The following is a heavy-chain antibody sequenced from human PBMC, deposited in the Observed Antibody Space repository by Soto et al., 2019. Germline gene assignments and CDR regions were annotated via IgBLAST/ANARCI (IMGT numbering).Heavy chain of an antibody. CDR2: ISGSGGST. CDR3: ARRGSGSYYDY. D-gene: IGHD1-26*01. V-gene: IGHV3-23*01. CDR1: GFTFSSYA. J-gene: IGHJ4*02. Sequence: EVQLLESGGGLVQPGGSLRLSCAASGFTFSSYAMRWVRQAPVKGLAWVSAISGSGGSTYYADSVKGRFTISRDNSKNSLYLQMNSPRAEDRAVYYCARRGSGSYYDYWGQGTLVTVSS.